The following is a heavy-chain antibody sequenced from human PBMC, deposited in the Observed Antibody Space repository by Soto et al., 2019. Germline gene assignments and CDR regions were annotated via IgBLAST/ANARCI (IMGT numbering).Heavy chain of an antibody. Sequence: PSETLSLTCTVSGGSVSNASSYWSWIRQPPGKGLEWIGYIYHTGRTNYNASLKSRVTISVDTSNDQFSLVLNSVTAADTAVYYCAGVRIVSTVQGYFYYYYDMDVCGQGTTVTVSS. CDR1: GGSVSNASSY. D-gene: IGHD5-12*01. CDR2: IYHTGRT. CDR3: AGVRIVSTVQGYFYYYYDMDV. V-gene: IGHV4-61*01. J-gene: IGHJ6*02.